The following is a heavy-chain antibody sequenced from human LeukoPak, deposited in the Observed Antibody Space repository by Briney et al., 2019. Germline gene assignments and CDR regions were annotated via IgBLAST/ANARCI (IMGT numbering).Heavy chain of an antibody. CDR2: IKQDGSEK. CDR3: ARDSSGNDY. CDR1: GFTLSTFW. J-gene: IGHJ4*02. V-gene: IGHV3-7*01. Sequence: GGSLRLSCAASGFTLSTFWMSWVRQAPGKGLEWVANIKQDGSEKNYVDSVKGRFTISRDNAKNSLYMQMNSLRAEDTAVYYCARDSSGNDYWGQGTLVTVSS. D-gene: IGHD6-19*01.